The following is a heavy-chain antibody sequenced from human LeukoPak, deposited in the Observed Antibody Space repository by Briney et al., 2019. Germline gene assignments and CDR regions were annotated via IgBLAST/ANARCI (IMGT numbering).Heavy chain of an antibody. J-gene: IGHJ5*02. CDR3: ARDVVIAAAGTVPGWFDP. CDR2: TYYRSKWYN. CDR1: GDSVSRNSAA. D-gene: IGHD6-13*01. Sequence: SQTLSLTCAISGDSVSRNSAAWNWIRQSPSRGLEWLGRTYYRSKWYNDYAVSVKSRITINPDTSKNQFSLQLNSVTPEDTAVYYCARDVVIAAAGTVPGWFDPWGQGTLVTVSS. V-gene: IGHV6-1*01.